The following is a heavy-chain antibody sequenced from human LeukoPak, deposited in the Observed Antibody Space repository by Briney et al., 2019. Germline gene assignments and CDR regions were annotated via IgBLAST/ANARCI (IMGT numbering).Heavy chain of an antibody. CDR1: GFTVSTYC. V-gene: IGHV3-66*02. D-gene: IGHD4-11*01. CDR3: ARATSGLPNGFDV. J-gene: IGHJ3*01. Sequence: PGGSLRLSCAASGFTVSTYCLTWVRQAPGEGLEWVSILYAAGTIYYADSVKGRFTISRDSSKNTLYLQLNSLRPEDTAAYYCARATSGLPNGFDVWGQGTMVTVSS. CDR2: LYAAGTI.